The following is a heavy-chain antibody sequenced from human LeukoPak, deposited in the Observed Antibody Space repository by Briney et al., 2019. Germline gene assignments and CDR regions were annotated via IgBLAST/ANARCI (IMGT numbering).Heavy chain of an antibody. J-gene: IGHJ5*02. Sequence: SETLSLTCAVSGESLRGYKWIWIRQPPGKGLEWIGEINYSANTNYNPALKSRVTISRDTSRNHFSLNLSSLTAADTAVYSCSRSHDLEWLKTWFDPWGQGTLVTVSS. CDR2: INYSANT. V-gene: IGHV4-34*01. CDR1: GESLRGYK. D-gene: IGHD3-3*01. CDR3: SRSHDLEWLKTWFDP.